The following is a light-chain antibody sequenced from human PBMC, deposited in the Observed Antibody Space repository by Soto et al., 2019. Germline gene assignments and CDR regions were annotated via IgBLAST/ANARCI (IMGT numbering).Light chain of an antibody. CDR2: GAS. CDR1: QSVNNN. J-gene: IGKJ4*01. Sequence: EIMVTQSPATLSVSPRERATLSCRASQSVNNNLAWYQQKPGQAPRLLIYGASTRATGIPARFGGSGYGTEFTLTISSRQSEDFAIYYCQQYNNWPLLTFGGGTKVEIK. CDR3: QQYNNWPLLT. V-gene: IGKV3-15*01.